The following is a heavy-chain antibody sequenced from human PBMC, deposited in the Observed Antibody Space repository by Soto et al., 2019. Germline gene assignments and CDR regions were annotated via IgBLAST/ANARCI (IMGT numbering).Heavy chain of an antibody. CDR3: ARADVDTAMVTFDY. J-gene: IGHJ4*02. V-gene: IGHV4-4*02. D-gene: IGHD5-18*01. CDR2: IYHSGST. Sequence: PSETLSLTCAVSGGSISSSNWCSWVRQPPGKGLEWIGEIYHSGSTNYNPSLKSRVTISVDKSKNQFSLKLSSVTAADTAVYYCARADVDTAMVTFDYWGQGTLVTVSS. CDR1: GGSISSSNW.